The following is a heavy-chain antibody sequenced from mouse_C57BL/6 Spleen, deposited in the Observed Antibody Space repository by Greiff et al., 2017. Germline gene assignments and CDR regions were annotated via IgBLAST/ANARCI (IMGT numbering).Heavy chain of an antibody. D-gene: IGHD1-1*01. CDR3: ARGIYYYGSSPSAMDY. J-gene: IGHJ4*01. CDR1: GYTFTSYW. CDR2: IYPSDSET. V-gene: IGHV1-61*01. Sequence: VQLQQPGAELVRPGSSVKLSCKASGYTFTSYWMDWVKQRPGQGLEWIGNIYPSDSETHYNQKFKDKATLTVDKSSSTAYMQLSSLPSEDSAVYYCARGIYYYGSSPSAMDYWGQGTSVTVSS.